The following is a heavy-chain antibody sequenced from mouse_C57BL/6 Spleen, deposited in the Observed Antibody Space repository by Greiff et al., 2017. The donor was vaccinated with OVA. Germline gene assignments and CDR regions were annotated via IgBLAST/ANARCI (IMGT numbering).Heavy chain of an antibody. CDR3: ARSFPFRDYDVSRYWYFDV. D-gene: IGHD2-4*01. J-gene: IGHJ1*03. CDR2: INPNYGTT. V-gene: IGHV1-39*01. CDR1: GYSFTDYN. Sequence: VQLQQSGPELVKPGASVKISCKASGYSFTDYNMNWVKQSNGKSLEWIGVINPNYGTTSYNQKFKGKATLTVDKSSSTAYMQLNSLTSEDSAVYYCARSFPFRDYDVSRYWYFDVWGTGTTVTVSS.